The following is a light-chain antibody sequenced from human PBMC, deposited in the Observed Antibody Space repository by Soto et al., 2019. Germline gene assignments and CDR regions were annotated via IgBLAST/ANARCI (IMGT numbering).Light chain of an antibody. CDR2: DAS. V-gene: IGKV1-5*01. J-gene: IGKJ1*01. CDR1: QSISIW. CDR3: QQYNTFST. Sequence: DIQMTQSPSTLSASLGDRVTITCRARQSISIWLAWYQQKPGRAPKLLIYDASILESGVPSRFSGSGSGTEFTLTISSLQPDDFATYYCQQYNTFSTFGQGTKVDI.